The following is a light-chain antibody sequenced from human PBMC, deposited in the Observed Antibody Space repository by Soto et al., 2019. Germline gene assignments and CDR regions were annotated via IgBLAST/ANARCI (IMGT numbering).Light chain of an antibody. CDR1: QSVSSN. CDR2: GAS. Sequence: EIVMTQSPATLSVSPGERATLSCRASQSVSSNLAWYQQKPGQAPRLLIYGASTRATGIPARFSGSGYGTESTINISSLQSEDFAVYYCQQYNNWPLTFGVGTKVDIK. CDR3: QQYNNWPLT. J-gene: IGKJ4*01. V-gene: IGKV3-15*01.